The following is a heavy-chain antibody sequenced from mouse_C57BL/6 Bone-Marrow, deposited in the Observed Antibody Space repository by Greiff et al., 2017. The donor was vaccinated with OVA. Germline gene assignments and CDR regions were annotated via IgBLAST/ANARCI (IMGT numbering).Heavy chain of an antibody. V-gene: IGHV2-2*01. CDR2: IWSGGST. D-gene: IGHD2-2*01. J-gene: IGHJ2*01. CDR3: ARERVTTGYYFDY. CDR1: GFSLTSYG. Sequence: VQLQQSGPGLVQPSQSLSITCTASGFSLTSYGVHWVRQSPGKGLEWLGVIWSGGSTDYNAAFISRLSISKANSKSQVFYKMNRLQADDTAIYYCARERVTTGYYFDYWGQGTTLTVSS.